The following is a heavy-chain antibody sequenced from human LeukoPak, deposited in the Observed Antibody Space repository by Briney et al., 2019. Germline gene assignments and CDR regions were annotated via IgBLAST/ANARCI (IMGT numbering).Heavy chain of an antibody. CDR2: ISSSSSYI. D-gene: IGHD3-10*01. CDR1: GFTFSSYS. V-gene: IGHV3-21*01. CDR3: ARTLGMARGSFDY. Sequence: GGSLRLSCAASGFTFSSYSMNWVRQAPGKGLEWVSSISSSSSYIYYADSVKGRFTISRDNAKNSLYLQMNSLRAEDTAVYYCARTLGMARGSFDYWGQGTLVTVSS. J-gene: IGHJ4*02.